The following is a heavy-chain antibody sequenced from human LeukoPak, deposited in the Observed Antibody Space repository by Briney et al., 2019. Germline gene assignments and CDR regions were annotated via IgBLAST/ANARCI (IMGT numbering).Heavy chain of an antibody. Sequence: SETLSLTCTVSGDSISSSSYYCAWIRQPPGKGLEWIGNIYYSGSTYYNPSLKSRVTISVDTSKNQFSLKLNSVTAADTAVYYCARYYSVSGRCGFDPWGQGTLVTVSS. V-gene: IGHV4-39*01. D-gene: IGHD3-10*01. CDR3: ARYYSVSGRCGFDP. CDR2: IYYSGST. CDR1: GDSISSSSYY. J-gene: IGHJ5*02.